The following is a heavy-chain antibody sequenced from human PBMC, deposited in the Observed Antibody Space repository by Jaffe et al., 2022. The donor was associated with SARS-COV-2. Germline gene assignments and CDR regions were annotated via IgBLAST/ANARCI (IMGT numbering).Heavy chain of an antibody. CDR1: GASLNNYY. D-gene: IGHD1-26*01. V-gene: IGHV4-59*12. J-gene: IGHJ4*02. CDR3: ARSSGGWAFSF. Sequence: QVQLQESGPGLVKPSETLSLTCTVSGASLNNYYWNWIRQPPGKGLEWIGYIYNGGSTHYNPSLESRVTISVDTSKNQFSLSLSSVTAADTAVYYCARSSGGWAFSFWGQGSLVSVSS. CDR2: IYNGGST.